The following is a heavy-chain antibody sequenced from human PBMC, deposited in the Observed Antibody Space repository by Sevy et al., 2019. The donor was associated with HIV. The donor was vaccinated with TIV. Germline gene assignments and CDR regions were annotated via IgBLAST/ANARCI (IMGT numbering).Heavy chain of an antibody. J-gene: IGHJ4*02. Sequence: GGYPRLYCAASGFTFSNAWMSWVRQAPGKGLECVGRMKSKTDGGTTDYAAPVKGRFTISRDDSKSTLYLQMNSLKTEDTAVYYCTTRRITMIVRDYWGQGTLVTVSS. V-gene: IGHV3-15*01. CDR2: MKSKTDGGTT. CDR1: GFTFSNAW. D-gene: IGHD3-22*01. CDR3: TTRRITMIVRDY.